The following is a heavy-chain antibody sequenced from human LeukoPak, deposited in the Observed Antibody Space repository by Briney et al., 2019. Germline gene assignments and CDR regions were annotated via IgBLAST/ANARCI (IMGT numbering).Heavy chain of an antibody. CDR3: ARVNYDILTGPLYYYYYYMDV. Sequence: PSETLSLTCTVSGYSISSGYYWGWIRQPPGKGLEWIGSIYHSGSTYYNPSLKSRVTISVDTSKNQFSLKLSSVTAADTAVYYCARVNYDILTGPLYYYYYYMDVWGKGTTVTVSS. J-gene: IGHJ6*03. CDR1: GYSISSGYY. V-gene: IGHV4-38-2*02. CDR2: IYHSGST. D-gene: IGHD3-9*01.